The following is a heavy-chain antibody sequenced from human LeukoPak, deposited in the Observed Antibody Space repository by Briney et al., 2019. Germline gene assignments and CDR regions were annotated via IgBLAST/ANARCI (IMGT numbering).Heavy chain of an antibody. CDR2: ISAYNGNT. D-gene: IGHD1-1*01. Sequence: ASVKVSCKASGYTFTSYGISWVRQAPGQGLEWMGCISAYNGNTNYAQKLQGRVTMTTDTSTSTAYMELRSLRSDDTAVYYCARVLYNWNETLRYGNWFDPWGQGTLVTVSS. J-gene: IGHJ5*02. CDR3: ARVLYNWNETLRYGNWFDP. V-gene: IGHV1-18*01. CDR1: GYTFTSYG.